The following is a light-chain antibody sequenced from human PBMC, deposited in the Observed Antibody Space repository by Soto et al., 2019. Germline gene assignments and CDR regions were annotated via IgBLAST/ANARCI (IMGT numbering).Light chain of an antibody. CDR2: GAS. CDR3: QQYGSSPIT. Sequence: ENVLTQSPGTLSLSPGERATLSCRATQSVSSSYLAWYQQKPGQAPRLLIYGASTRATGIPDRFSGSGSGTDFTLTISRLEPEDFAVYYCQQYGSSPITFGRGTRLENK. V-gene: IGKV3-20*01. CDR1: QSVSSSY. J-gene: IGKJ5*01.